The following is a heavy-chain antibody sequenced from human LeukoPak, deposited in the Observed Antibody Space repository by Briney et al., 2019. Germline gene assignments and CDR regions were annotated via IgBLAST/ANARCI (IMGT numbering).Heavy chain of an antibody. D-gene: IGHD3-16*01. V-gene: IGHV1-69*13. CDR3: ARFYDTTYYNWFDP. CDR1: GGTFSSYA. J-gene: IGHJ5*02. Sequence: SVKVSCKASGGTFSSYAISWVRQAPGQGLEWMGGIIPIFGTANYAQKFQGRVTITADGSTSTAYMELSSLRSEDTAVYYCARFYDTTYYNWFDPWGQGTLVTVSS. CDR2: IIPIFGTA.